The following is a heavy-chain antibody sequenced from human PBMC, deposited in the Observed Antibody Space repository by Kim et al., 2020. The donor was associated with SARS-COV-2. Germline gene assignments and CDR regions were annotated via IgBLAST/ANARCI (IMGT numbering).Heavy chain of an antibody. J-gene: IGHJ1*01. D-gene: IGHD3-22*01. Sequence: ETLSLTCAVYGGSFSGYHWSWIRQPPGKGLEWIGEINHSGSTNYNPSLKSRVTISVDTSKNQFSLKLSSVTAADTAVYYCARGRGRGSGYPFRHWGQGTLVTVSS. CDR3: ARGRGRGSGYPFRH. CDR2: INHSGST. CDR1: GGSFSGYH. V-gene: IGHV4-34*01.